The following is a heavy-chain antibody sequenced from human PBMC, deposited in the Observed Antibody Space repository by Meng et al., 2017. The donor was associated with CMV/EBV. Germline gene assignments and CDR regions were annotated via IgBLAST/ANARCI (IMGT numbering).Heavy chain of an antibody. V-gene: IGHV1-46*01. Sequence: QVQLVQSGAKVKEPGASVKGSCKASGYTFTSYYMHWVRHAPGQGLEWMGIINPSGGSTSYAQKFQGRVTMTRDTSTSTVYMELSSLRSEDTAVYYCALAEYSSSLFNYWGQGTLVTVSS. CDR1: GYTFTSYY. J-gene: IGHJ4*02. CDR2: INPSGGST. D-gene: IGHD6-13*01. CDR3: ALAEYSSSLFNY.